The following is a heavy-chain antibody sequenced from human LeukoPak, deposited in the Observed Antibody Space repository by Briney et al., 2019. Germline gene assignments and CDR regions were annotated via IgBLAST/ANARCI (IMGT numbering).Heavy chain of an antibody. CDR1: GFTFSSYW. D-gene: IGHD3-22*01. CDR2: MTQDGSEK. V-gene: IGHV3-7*01. Sequence: GGSLRLSCAASGFTFSSYWMSWVRQAPGKGLEWVANMTQDGSEKYYVDSVKGRFTISRGNAKNSLYLQMNSLRAEDTAVYYCARDFYYDSSGYYYGYWGQGTLVTVSS. J-gene: IGHJ4*02. CDR3: ARDFYYDSSGYYYGY.